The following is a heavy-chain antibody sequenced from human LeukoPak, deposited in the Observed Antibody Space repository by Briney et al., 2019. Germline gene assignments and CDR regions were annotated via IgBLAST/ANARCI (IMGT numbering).Heavy chain of an antibody. Sequence: GRSLRLSCAASGFTFSSYGMHWVRQAPGKGLEWVSVIYSGGSTYYADSVKGRFTISRDNSKNTLYLQMNSLRAEDTAVYYCARAGGDSPLLLDYWGQGTLVTVSS. D-gene: IGHD2-21*02. J-gene: IGHJ4*02. CDR3: ARAGGDSPLLLDY. V-gene: IGHV3-66*01. CDR2: IYSGGST. CDR1: GFTFSSYG.